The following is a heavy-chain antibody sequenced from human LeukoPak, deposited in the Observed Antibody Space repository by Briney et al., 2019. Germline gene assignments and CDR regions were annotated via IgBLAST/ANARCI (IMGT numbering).Heavy chain of an antibody. CDR3: ARARIEMVDY. J-gene: IGHJ4*02. CDR2: IYHSGST. Sequence: PSETLSLTCTVSGYSISSSYYWGWIRQAPGKGLEWIGSIYHSGSTYYNPSLRSRVTISVDTSKNQFSLRLNSVTAADTAVYYCARARIEMVDYWGQGTLVTVSS. V-gene: IGHV4-38-2*02. CDR1: GYSISSSYY. D-gene: IGHD5-24*01.